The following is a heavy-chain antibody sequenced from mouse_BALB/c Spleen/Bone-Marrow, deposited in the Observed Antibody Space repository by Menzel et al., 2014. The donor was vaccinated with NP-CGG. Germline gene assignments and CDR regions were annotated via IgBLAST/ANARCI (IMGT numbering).Heavy chain of an antibody. V-gene: IGHV3-5*02. D-gene: IGHD2-3*01. J-gene: IGHJ2*01. Sequence: EVQLQESGPGLVKPSQTVSLTCTVTGISITTGNYRWSWIRQFPGNKLEWIGYIYYSGTITHNPSLTSRTTITRDTSKNQFFLEMNSLTAEDTATYYCARYDGYFDYWGQGTTLTVSS. CDR3: ARYDGYFDY. CDR2: IYYSGTI. CDR1: GISITTGNYR.